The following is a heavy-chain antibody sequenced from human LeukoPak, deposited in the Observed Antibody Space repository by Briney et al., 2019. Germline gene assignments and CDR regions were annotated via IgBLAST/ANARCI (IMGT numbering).Heavy chain of an antibody. V-gene: IGHV1-18*04. CDR3: TRDGRYFDCLLPFDY. CDR2: ISAYNGNT. CDR1: GYTFTSYG. Sequence: GASVKVSCKASGYTFTSYGISWVRQAPGQGLEWMGWISAYNGNTNYAQKLQGRDTMTTDTSTSTAYMELRSLRSDDTAVYCWTRDGRYFDCLLPFDYWGQGTLVTVSS. D-gene: IGHD3-9*01. J-gene: IGHJ4*02.